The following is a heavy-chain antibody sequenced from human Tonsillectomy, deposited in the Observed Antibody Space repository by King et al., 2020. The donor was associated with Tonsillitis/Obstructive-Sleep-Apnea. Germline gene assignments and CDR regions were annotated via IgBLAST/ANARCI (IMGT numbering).Heavy chain of an antibody. Sequence: QLVQSGAEVKKPGASVKVSCKASGYTFTSYGISWVRQAPGQGLEWMGWISAYNGNTNYAQKLQGRVTMTTDTSTSTDYMEVRSLRSDDTALYYCARAGYSSQWRSAYYMGVWGKGTTVTVSS. J-gene: IGHJ6*03. V-gene: IGHV1-18*01. CDR1: GYTFTSYG. CDR3: ARAGYSSQWRSAYYMGV. CDR2: ISAYNGNT. D-gene: IGHD6-13*01.